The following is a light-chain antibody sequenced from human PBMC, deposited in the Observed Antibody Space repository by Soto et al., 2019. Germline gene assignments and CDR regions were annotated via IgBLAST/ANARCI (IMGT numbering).Light chain of an antibody. CDR2: GAS. J-gene: IGKJ1*01. V-gene: IGKV3-20*01. CDR3: QHYGGSPAWT. CDR1: QSVRCNY. Sequence: EIVLTQSPGTLSLSPGARATLSCRATQSVRCNYLAWYQQRPGQAPRLLIYGASSRATGVPDRFRGSGSGTDVTLTISRLEPEDFAVYYCQHYGGSPAWTFGQGTKVEIK.